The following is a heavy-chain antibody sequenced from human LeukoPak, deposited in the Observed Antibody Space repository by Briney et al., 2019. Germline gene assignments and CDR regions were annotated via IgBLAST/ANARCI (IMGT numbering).Heavy chain of an antibody. CDR1: GFTVSSNY. J-gene: IGHJ4*02. CDR2: IYSGGST. V-gene: IGHV3-66*02. Sequence: PGGSLRHSCAASGFTVSSNYMSWVRQAPGKGLEWVSVIYSGGSTYYSDSVKGRFTISRDNSKNTLYLQMNSLRAEDTAVYYCARDLLVYYGSGSYYNSWGQGTLVTVSS. D-gene: IGHD3-10*01. CDR3: ARDLLVYYGSGSYYNS.